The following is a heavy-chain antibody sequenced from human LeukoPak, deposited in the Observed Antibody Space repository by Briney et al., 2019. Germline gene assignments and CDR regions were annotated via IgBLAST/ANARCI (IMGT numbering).Heavy chain of an antibody. CDR2: ISYSGST. D-gene: IGHD5-12*01. J-gene: IGHJ4*02. V-gene: IGHV4-4*02. Sequence: PSETLSLTCAVSGGSISSSNWWSWVRQPPGKGLEWIGNISYSGSTYYNPSLKSRVTISVDTSKNQFSLKLRSVTAADTAIYYCARMLGGYMNYWGQGTLVTVSS. CDR3: ARMLGGYMNY. CDR1: GGSISSSNW.